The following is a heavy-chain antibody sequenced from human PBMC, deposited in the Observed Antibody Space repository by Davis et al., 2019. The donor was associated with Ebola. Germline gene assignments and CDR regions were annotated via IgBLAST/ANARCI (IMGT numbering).Heavy chain of an antibody. J-gene: IGHJ4*02. CDR3: ARGYYGSGSYYNRFDY. Sequence: GESLKISCAAPGFTFSDYYMSWIRQAPGKGLEWVSYISSSGSTIYYADSVKGRFTISRDNAKNSLYLQMNSLRDEDTAVYYCARGYYGSGSYYNRFDYWGQGTLVTVSS. CDR2: ISSSGSTI. V-gene: IGHV3-11*04. D-gene: IGHD3-10*01. CDR1: GFTFSDYY.